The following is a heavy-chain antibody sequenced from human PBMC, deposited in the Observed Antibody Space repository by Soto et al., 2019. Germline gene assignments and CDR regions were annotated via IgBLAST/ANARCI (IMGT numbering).Heavy chain of an antibody. J-gene: IGHJ6*02. CDR1: GFTFSSYA. D-gene: IGHD3-22*01. Sequence: EVQLLESGGGLVQPGGSMRLSCAASGFTFSSYAMSWVRQAPGKVLEWVSAISGSGGSTYCADSVKGRFTTSRNNSKNTLYLQMNSLRAEDTAVYYCAKDWWVVVIPSENMDVWGQGTTVTVSS. V-gene: IGHV3-23*01. CDR3: AKDWWVVVIPSENMDV. CDR2: ISGSGGST.